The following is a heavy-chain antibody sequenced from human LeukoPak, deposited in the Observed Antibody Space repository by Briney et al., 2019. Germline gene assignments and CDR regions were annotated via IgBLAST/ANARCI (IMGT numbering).Heavy chain of an antibody. CDR1: GGSISSYY. V-gene: IGHV4-59*08. CDR3: ASHSSGWYEDAFDI. Sequence: PSETLSLTCTVSGGSISSYYWSWVRQPQGKGLEWIGYIYYSASTNYTPSLKTRFTISVHTSKNQFSLKLSSVTAADTAVYYCASHSSGWYEDAFDIWGQGTMVTASS. J-gene: IGHJ3*02. CDR2: IYYSAST. D-gene: IGHD6-19*01.